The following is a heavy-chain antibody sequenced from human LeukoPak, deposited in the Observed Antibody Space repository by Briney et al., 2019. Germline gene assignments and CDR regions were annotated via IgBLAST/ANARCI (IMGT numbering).Heavy chain of an antibody. Sequence: PSETLSLTCTVSGGSISSYFWSWIRQPPGKGLEWIGYIYYSGNTNYNPSLESRVTISVDTSKNQFSLKLSSVTAADTAVYYCASSDGYNYDWYFDLWGRGTLVTVSS. CDR3: ASSDGYNYDWYFDL. V-gene: IGHV4-59*01. CDR1: GGSISSYF. CDR2: IYYSGNT. J-gene: IGHJ2*01. D-gene: IGHD5-24*01.